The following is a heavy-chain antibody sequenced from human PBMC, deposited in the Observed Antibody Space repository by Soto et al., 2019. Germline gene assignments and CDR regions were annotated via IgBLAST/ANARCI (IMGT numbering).Heavy chain of an antibody. CDR2: INPSGGST. D-gene: IGHD3-3*01. CDR3: ARSPDFWSGYYSGHHFDY. V-gene: IGHV1-46*01. CDR1: GYTFTSYY. Sequence: ASVKVSCKASGYTFTSYYMHWVRQAPGQGLEWMGIINPSGGSTSYAQKFQGRVTMTRTTSISTAYMELRSLRSEDTAVYYCARSPDFWSGYYSGHHFDYWGQGTLVTVSS. J-gene: IGHJ4*02.